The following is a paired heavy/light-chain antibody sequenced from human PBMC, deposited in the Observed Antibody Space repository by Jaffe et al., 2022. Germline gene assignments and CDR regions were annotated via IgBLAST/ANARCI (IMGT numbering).Heavy chain of an antibody. CDR1: GFTFSSYE. CDR3: ARDSLGYCSSTSCYDAFDI. Sequence: EVQLVESGGGLVQPGGSLRLSCAASGFTFSSYEMNWVRQAPGKGLEWVSYISSSGSTIYYADSVKGRFTISRDNAKNSLYLQMNSLRAEDTAVYYCARDSLGYCSSTSCYDAFDIWGQGTMVTVSS. J-gene: IGHJ3*02. CDR2: ISSSGSTI. D-gene: IGHD2-2*01. V-gene: IGHV3-48*03.
Light chain of an antibody. CDR3: QQRSNWPPVT. CDR2: DAS. J-gene: IGKJ5*01. Sequence: EIVLTQSPATLSLSPGERATLSCRASQSVSSYLAWYQQKPGQAPRLLIYDASNRATGIPARFSGSGSGTDFTLTISSLEPEDFAVYYCQQRSNWPPVTFGQGTRLEIK. CDR1: QSVSSY. V-gene: IGKV3-11*01.